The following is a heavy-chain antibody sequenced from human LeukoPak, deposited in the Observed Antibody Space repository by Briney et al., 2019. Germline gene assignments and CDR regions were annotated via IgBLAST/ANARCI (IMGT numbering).Heavy chain of an antibody. V-gene: IGHV3-30-3*01. Sequence: PGGSLRLSCAASGFTFSSYAMHWVRQAPGKGLEWVAVLAYDGSNKYYADSVKGRFTISRDNSKNTLYLQLNSLRDEDTAVYYCARNSLQYSSGWYPVDYWGQGPLVTVSS. CDR3: ARNSLQYSSGWYPVDY. J-gene: IGHJ4*02. CDR1: GFTFSSYA. CDR2: LAYDGSNK. D-gene: IGHD6-19*01.